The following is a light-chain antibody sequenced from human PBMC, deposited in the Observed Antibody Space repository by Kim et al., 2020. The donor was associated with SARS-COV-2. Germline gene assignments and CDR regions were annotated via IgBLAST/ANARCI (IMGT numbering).Light chain of an antibody. Sequence: EVVMTQSPATLSVSPGERATLSCRASQSVGSNLAWYQQKPGQAPRLLISDASTRATGIPARFSGSGSGTEFTLTISSLQSEDFAVYFCQQYNTWPRTFGQGTKVDI. CDR1: QSVGSN. J-gene: IGKJ1*01. CDR3: QQYNTWPRT. CDR2: DAS. V-gene: IGKV3-15*01.